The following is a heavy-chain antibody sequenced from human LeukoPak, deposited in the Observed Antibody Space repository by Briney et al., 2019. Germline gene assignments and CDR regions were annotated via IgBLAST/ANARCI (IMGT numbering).Heavy chain of an antibody. V-gene: IGHV3-23*01. D-gene: IGHD3-10*01. J-gene: IGHJ4*02. Sequence: PGGSLRLSCAASGFTFTICAMNWVRQAPGKGLEWVSGISGGGGSTYYADSVKGRFTISRDSSKNTVYLQMNSLRAEDTAVYYCAKADGSYKTLIDYWGQGTLVTVSS. CDR2: ISGGGGST. CDR1: GFTFTICA. CDR3: AKADGSYKTLIDY.